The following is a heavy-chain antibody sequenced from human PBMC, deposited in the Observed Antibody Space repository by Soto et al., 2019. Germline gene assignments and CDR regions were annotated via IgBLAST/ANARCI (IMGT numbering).Heavy chain of an antibody. J-gene: IGHJ4*02. CDR1: GFTFSSYA. V-gene: IGHV3-23*01. Sequence: ESLRLSCAASGFTFSSYAMSWVRQAPGMGLEWVSTISGSGTYTYYADSVKGRFTISRDNSKNTLYLQMNGLRAEDTAVYYCAKVGSSSWFRGYFDYWGQGTLVTVSS. D-gene: IGHD6-13*01. CDR3: AKVGSSSWFRGYFDY. CDR2: ISGSGTYT.